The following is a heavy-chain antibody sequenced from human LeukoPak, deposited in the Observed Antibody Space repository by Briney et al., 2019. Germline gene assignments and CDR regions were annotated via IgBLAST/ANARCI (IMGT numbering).Heavy chain of an antibody. D-gene: IGHD3-10*01. CDR1: GGSIGTYY. CDR2: IYTGGST. V-gene: IGHV4-4*07. Sequence: SETLSLTCTVSGGSIGTYYWNRIRQPAGKGLEWIGRIYTGGSTDYNPSLNSRVTMSLDTSKNHFSLKLNSVTAADTAVHYCASHPRHGSGSYYNAHFDYWGQGTLVTVSS. J-gene: IGHJ4*02. CDR3: ASHPRHGSGSYYNAHFDY.